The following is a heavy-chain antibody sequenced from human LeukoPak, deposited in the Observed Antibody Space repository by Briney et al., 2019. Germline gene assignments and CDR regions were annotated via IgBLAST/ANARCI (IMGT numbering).Heavy chain of an antibody. CDR1: GGSFSGYY. V-gene: IGHV4-34*01. CDR2: INHSGST. Sequence: SETLSLTCAVYGGSFSGYYWSWIRQPPGKGLEWIGEINHSGSTNYNPSLKSRVTISVDTSKNQFSLKLSSVTAADTAVYYCARGPYGSGSYYFGYWGQGTLVTVSS. CDR3: ARGPYGSGSYYFGY. J-gene: IGHJ4*02. D-gene: IGHD3-10*01.